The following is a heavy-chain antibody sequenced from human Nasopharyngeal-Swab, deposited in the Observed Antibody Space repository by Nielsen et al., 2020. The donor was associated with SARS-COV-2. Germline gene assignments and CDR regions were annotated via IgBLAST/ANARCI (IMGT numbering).Heavy chain of an antibody. Sequence: WIRQPPGKGLEWVAYIRSTSSHTNYADSVKGRFTISRDNAKNSLYLQMDSLRAEDTAVYYCPSQRGGSGYDRWGQGTLVTVSS. J-gene: IGHJ4*02. D-gene: IGHD5-12*01. CDR2: IRSTSSHT. CDR3: PSQRGGSGYDR. V-gene: IGHV3-11*03.